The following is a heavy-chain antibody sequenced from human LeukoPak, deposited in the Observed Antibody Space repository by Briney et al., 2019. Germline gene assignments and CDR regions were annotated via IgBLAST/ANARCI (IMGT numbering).Heavy chain of an antibody. CDR3: AKDLRVYYGSGSYYGMDV. CDR1: GFTFSCYG. CDR2: ISYDGSNK. D-gene: IGHD3-10*01. J-gene: IGHJ6*02. V-gene: IGHV3-30*18. Sequence: GGSLRLSCAASGFTFSCYGMHWVRQAPGKGLEWVAVISYDGSNKYYADSVKGRFTISRDNSKNTLYLQMNSLRAEDTAVYYCAKDLRVYYGSGSYYGMDVWGQGTTVTVSS.